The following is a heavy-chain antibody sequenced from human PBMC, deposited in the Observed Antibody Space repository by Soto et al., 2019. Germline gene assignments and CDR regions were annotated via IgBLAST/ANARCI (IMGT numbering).Heavy chain of an antibody. Sequence: SETLSLTCTVSGGSLSSYYWSWIRQPPGKGLEWIGYIYYSGSTNYNPSLKSRVTISVDTSKNQFSLKLSSVTAADTAVYYCARGPVSGGSGQIDYWGQGTLVTVSS. D-gene: IGHD2-15*01. J-gene: IGHJ4*02. CDR2: IYYSGST. CDR1: GGSLSSYY. V-gene: IGHV4-59*01. CDR3: ARGPVSGGSGQIDY.